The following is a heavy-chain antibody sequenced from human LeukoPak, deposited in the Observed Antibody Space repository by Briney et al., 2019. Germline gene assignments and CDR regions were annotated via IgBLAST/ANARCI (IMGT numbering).Heavy chain of an antibody. CDR2: IYYSGST. V-gene: IGHV4-59*12. D-gene: IGHD3-3*01. CDR3: ARGEPNTIFGVVIRPPYFDY. Sequence: PSETLSLTCTVSGGSISSYYWSWIRQPPGKGLEWIGYIYYSGSTNYNPSLKSRVTISVDTSKNQFSLKLSSVTAADTAVYYCARGEPNTIFGVVIRPPYFDYWGQGTLVTVSS. J-gene: IGHJ4*02. CDR1: GGSISSYY.